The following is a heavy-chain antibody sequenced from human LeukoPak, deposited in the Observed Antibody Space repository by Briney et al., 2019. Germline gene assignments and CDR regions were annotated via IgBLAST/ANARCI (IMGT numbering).Heavy chain of an antibody. CDR1: GFTFSHAW. D-gene: IGHD3-10*02. Sequence: GGSLRLSCAVSGFTFSHAWMSWVRQAPGKGLEWVSTITVSGDGTFYADSVKGRFTFSRDNSKNTLYLQMSSLRAEDTATYYCAKGDQPLMYGGAFDFWGQGTLVTVSS. V-gene: IGHV3-23*01. CDR2: ITVSGDGT. CDR3: AKGDQPLMYGGAFDF. J-gene: IGHJ4*02.